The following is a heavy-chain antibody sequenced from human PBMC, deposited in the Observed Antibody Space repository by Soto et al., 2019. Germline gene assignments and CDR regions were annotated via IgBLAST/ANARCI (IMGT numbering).Heavy chain of an antibody. CDR3: AKDTDDIALAGLVHYVDV. J-gene: IGHJ6*03. V-gene: IGHV3-30*18. Sequence: QVQLQESGGGVVQPGRSLRLSCAASGFTFDIYGMHWVRQAPGKGLEWVAVTSFDGGKKYYGDSVKGRFTISRDNSKNTLYLQMNSLRVEDTAVYYCAKDTDDIALAGLVHYVDVWGKGTTVIVSS. D-gene: IGHD6-19*01. CDR1: GFTFDIYG. CDR2: TSFDGGKK.